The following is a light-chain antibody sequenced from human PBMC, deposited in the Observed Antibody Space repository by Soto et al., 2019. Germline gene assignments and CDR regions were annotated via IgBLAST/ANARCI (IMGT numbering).Light chain of an antibody. CDR2: DAS. J-gene: IGKJ4*01. CDR3: QQYDNLHL. CDR1: QDISNY. V-gene: IGKV1-33*01. Sequence: DIQMTQSPSSLSASVGDRVTITCQASQDISNYLNWYQQKPGKAPKLLIYDASNLETGVPSRFSGSGSGTYFTFTISSLQPEDIATYYCQQYDNLHLFGGWPTVDI.